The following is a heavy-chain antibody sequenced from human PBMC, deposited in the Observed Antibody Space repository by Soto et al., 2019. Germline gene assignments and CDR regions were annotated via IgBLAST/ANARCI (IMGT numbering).Heavy chain of an antibody. V-gene: IGHV4-39*07. CDR3: ASGLVTTIHY. J-gene: IGHJ4*02. CDR1: GGSISSSSYY. CDR2: IYYSGST. Sequence: SETLSLTCTVSGGSISSSSYYWGWIRQPPGKGLEWIGSIYYSGSTYYNPSLKSRVTISVDTSKNQFSLKLSSVTAADTAVYYCASGLVTTIHYWGQGTLVTVSS. D-gene: IGHD4-17*01.